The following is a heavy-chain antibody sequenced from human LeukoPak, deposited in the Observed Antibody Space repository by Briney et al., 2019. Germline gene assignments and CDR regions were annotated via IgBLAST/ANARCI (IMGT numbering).Heavy chain of an antibody. D-gene: IGHD3-10*01. Sequence: SVKVSCKASGNTFSTYAINWVRQAPGQGLEWMGGVIPMFGTPRYAEKFQGRVTIIADESTNTAYMELSSLRSEDTAVYYCAQGMVRGVEAYYYYGMDVWGKGTTVTVSS. CDR1: GNTFSTYA. CDR2: VIPMFGTP. J-gene: IGHJ6*04. CDR3: AQGMVRGVEAYYYYGMDV. V-gene: IGHV1-69*13.